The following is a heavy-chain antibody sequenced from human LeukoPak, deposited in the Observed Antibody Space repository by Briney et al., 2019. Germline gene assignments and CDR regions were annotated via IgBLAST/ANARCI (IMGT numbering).Heavy chain of an antibody. V-gene: IGHV4-59*01. CDR3: ARDPVAGAIPLDY. J-gene: IGHJ4*02. D-gene: IGHD6-19*01. Sequence: SETLSLTCTVSGGSIGSYYWSWIRQPAGKGLEWIGYIYYSGSTNYNPSLKSRVTISVDTSKNQFSLKLSSVTADDTAVYYCARDPVAGAIPLDYWGQGTLVTVSS. CDR2: IYYSGST. CDR1: GGSIGSYY.